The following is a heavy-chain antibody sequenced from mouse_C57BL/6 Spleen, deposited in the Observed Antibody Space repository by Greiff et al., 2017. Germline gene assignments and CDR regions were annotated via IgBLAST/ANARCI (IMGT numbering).Heavy chain of an antibody. CDR2: ISDGGSYT. D-gene: IGHD4-1*01. CDR3: ARGGTGYYFDY. V-gene: IGHV5-4*03. J-gene: IGHJ2*01. Sequence: DVMLVESGGGLVKPGGSLKLSCAASGFTFSSYAMSWVRQTPEKRLEWVATISDGGSYTCYADNVKGRFTISRDNAKNNLYLQMSQLKSEDTAMYYCARGGTGYYFDYWGQGTTLTVSS. CDR1: GFTFSSYA.